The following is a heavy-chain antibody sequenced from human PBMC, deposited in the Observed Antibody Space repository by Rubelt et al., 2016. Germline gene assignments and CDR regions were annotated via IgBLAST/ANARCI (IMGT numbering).Heavy chain of an antibody. D-gene: IGHD2-21*02. J-gene: IGHJ4*02. CDR1: GFTFSNAW. CDR3: TANSPNCRGDCYSN. V-gene: IGHV3-15*06. Sequence: GGSLRLSCAASGFTFSNAWMTWVRQAPGKGLEWVGRIKRKSDVGTTYYAAPVKGRFTISRDDSKNTLYLQMNSLKTEDTAVYYCTANSPNCRGDCYSNWGQGTLINVAS. CDR2: IKRKSDVGTT.